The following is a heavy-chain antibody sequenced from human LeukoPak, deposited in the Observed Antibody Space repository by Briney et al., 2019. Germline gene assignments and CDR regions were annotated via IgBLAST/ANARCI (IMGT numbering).Heavy chain of an antibody. CDR2: INPSGGST. CDR3: ARNRARAVPPVWFDP. Sequence: GASVKVSCKASGYTFTSYYMHWVRQAPGQGLEWMGIINPSGGSTSYAQKLQGRVTMTTDTSTSTAYMELRSLRSDDTAVYYCARNRARAVPPVWFDPWGQGTLVTVSS. J-gene: IGHJ5*02. CDR1: GYTFTSYY. V-gene: IGHV1-46*01. D-gene: IGHD1-14*01.